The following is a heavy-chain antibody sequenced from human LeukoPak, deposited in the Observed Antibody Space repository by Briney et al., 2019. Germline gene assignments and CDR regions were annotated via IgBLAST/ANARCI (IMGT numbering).Heavy chain of an antibody. CDR1: GDSITNYY. V-gene: IGHV4-38-2*02. CDR3: ASPTIFGVRDAFDI. D-gene: IGHD3-3*01. J-gene: IGHJ3*02. CDR2: IYHSGST. Sequence: ASETLSLTCIVSGDSITNYYWGWIRQPPGKGLEWIGSIYHSGSTYYNPSLKSRVTISVDTSKNQFSLKLSSVTAADTAVYYCASPTIFGVRDAFDIWGQGTMVTVSS.